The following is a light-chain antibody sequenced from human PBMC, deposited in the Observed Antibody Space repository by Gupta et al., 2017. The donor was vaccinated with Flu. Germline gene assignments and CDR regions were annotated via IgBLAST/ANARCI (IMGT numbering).Light chain of an antibody. Sequence: EIVLTQSPATLSLSPGERATLSCRASQSVSSYLAWYQQKPGQAPRLLIYDASNRATGIPARFSRSGYGTDFTLTISSLEPEDFAVYYCQQRSNWPPWTFGQGTKVEIK. J-gene: IGKJ1*01. V-gene: IGKV3-11*01. CDR2: DAS. CDR3: QQRSNWPPWT. CDR1: QSVSSY.